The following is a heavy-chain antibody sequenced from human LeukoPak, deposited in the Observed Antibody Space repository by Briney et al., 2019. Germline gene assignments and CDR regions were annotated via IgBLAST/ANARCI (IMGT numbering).Heavy chain of an antibody. J-gene: IGHJ5*02. CDR1: GGSISSSSYY. CDR3: ARAAADYGDYEVFWFDP. CDR2: IYYSGST. V-gene: IGHV4-39*07. D-gene: IGHD4-17*01. Sequence: KPSETLSLTCTVSGGSISSSSYYWGWIRQPPGKGLEWIGSIYYSGSTYHNPSLKSRVTISVDTSKNQFSLKLSSVTAADTAVYYCARAAADYGDYEVFWFDPWGQGTLVTVSS.